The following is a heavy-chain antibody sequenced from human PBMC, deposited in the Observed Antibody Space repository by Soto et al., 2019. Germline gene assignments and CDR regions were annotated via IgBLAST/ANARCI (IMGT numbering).Heavy chain of an antibody. CDR3: ARDSPPRDGYNPARDYYYGMDV. CDR1: GFTFSSYG. D-gene: IGHD5-12*01. Sequence: QVQLVESGGGVVQPGRSLRLSCAASGFTFSSYGMHWVRQAPGKGLEWVAVIWYDGSNKYYADSVKGRFTISRDNSKNTLYLQMNSLRAEDTAVYYCARDSPPRDGYNPARDYYYGMDVWGQGTTVTVSS. V-gene: IGHV3-33*01. J-gene: IGHJ6*02. CDR2: IWYDGSNK.